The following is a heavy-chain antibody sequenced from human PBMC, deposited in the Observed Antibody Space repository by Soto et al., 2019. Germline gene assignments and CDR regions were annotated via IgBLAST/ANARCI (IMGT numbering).Heavy chain of an antibody. CDR3: AREPSQGDNWKYVGWFDP. Sequence: QVQLMQSGAEVKKPGSSVKVSCKASGGSFSTFAITWVRQAPGQGLEWLGGIIPVFAKATYAQKFQGRVIITADRSTSTAYMERTSLTSDDTAVYYCAREPSQGDNWKYVGWFDPWGQGTLVTVSS. D-gene: IGHD1-7*01. CDR1: GGSFSTFA. V-gene: IGHV1-69*06. CDR2: IIPVFAKA. J-gene: IGHJ5*02.